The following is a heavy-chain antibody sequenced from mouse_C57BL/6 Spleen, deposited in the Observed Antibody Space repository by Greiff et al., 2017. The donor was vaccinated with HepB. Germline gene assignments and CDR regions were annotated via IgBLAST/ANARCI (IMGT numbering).Heavy chain of an antibody. D-gene: IGHD4-1*01. V-gene: IGHV1-81*01. J-gene: IGHJ2*01. Sequence: QVQLQQSGAELARPGASVKLSCTASGFTFTSYGMSWVKQRTGQGLEWIGEIYPRGGNTYYNEKFKGKATLTADKSASTAYMELRSLTSEDSAVYFCARLGGTMDCWGQGTTLTVSS. CDR2: IYPRGGNT. CDR1: GFTFTSYG. CDR3: ARLGGTMDC.